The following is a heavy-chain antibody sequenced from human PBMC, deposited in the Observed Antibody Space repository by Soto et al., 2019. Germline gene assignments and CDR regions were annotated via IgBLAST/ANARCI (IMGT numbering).Heavy chain of an antibody. D-gene: IGHD1-26*01. CDR3: ARPQTKVGATVGAFDI. CDR2: ISSSSSYI. Sequence: EVQLVESGGGLVKPGGSLRLSCAASGFTFSSYSMNWVRQAPGKGLEWVSSISSSSSYIYYADSVKGRFTISRDNAKNSLYLQMNSLRAEDTAVYYCARPQTKVGATVGAFDIWGQGTMVTVSS. CDR1: GFTFSSYS. V-gene: IGHV3-21*01. J-gene: IGHJ3*02.